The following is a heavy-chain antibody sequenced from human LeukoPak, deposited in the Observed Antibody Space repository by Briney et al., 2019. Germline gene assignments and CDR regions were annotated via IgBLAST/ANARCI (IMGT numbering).Heavy chain of an antibody. CDR3: ARGFYASGNTNNWFDP. CDR2: IYSGGST. J-gene: IGHJ5*02. Sequence: GGSLRLSCAASGFTVSSNYMSWVRQAPGKGLEWVSVIYSGGSTYYADSVKGRFTISRDNSKNTLYLQMNSLRAEDTAVYWCARGFYASGNTNNWFDPWGQGTLVTVSS. D-gene: IGHD3-10*01. CDR1: GFTVSSNY. V-gene: IGHV3-66*01.